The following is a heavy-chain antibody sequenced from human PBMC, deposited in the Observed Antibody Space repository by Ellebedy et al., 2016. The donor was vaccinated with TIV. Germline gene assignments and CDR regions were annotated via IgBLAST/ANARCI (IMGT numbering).Heavy chain of an antibody. D-gene: IGHD3-10*01. V-gene: IGHV4-59*01. CDR2: IYYSGST. CDR1: GGSISSYY. CDR3: ARDTEKGENDY. J-gene: IGHJ4*02. Sequence: SETLSLXXTVSGGSISSYYWSWIRQPPGKGLEWIGYIYYSGSTNYNPSLKSRVTISVDTSKNQFSLKLSSVTAADTAVYYCARDTEKGENDYWGQGTLVTVSS.